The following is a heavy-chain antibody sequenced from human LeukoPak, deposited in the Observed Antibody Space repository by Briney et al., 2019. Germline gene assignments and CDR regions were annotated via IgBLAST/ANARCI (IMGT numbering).Heavy chain of an antibody. Sequence: SETLSLTCAVSGVSISPYYWAWIRQPPGKGLEWIGYIHTSGSNNQYPSLKSRVTISVDKSKNHFSLRLSSVTAADTAVYYSARISAAVHLGAFDLWGQGTMVTVSS. CDR2: IHTSGSN. J-gene: IGHJ3*01. CDR3: ARISAAVHLGAFDL. D-gene: IGHD3-3*01. CDR1: GVSISPYY. V-gene: IGHV4-4*09.